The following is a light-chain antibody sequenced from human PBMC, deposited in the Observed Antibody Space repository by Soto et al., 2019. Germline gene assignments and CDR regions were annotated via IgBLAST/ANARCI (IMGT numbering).Light chain of an antibody. V-gene: IGKV3-11*01. Sequence: VVLTQSPATLSLSPGERATLSCRASDTINIYLAWYQQKPGQAPRLLIYDASNRATGIPARFSGSGSVTDFTLTISSLEPEDFAIYYCQQSYNWPPLTFGQGTRLEMK. CDR3: QQSYNWPPLT. CDR1: DTINIY. CDR2: DAS. J-gene: IGKJ5*01.